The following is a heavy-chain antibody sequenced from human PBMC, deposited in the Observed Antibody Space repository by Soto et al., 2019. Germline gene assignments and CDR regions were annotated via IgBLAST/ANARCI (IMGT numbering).Heavy chain of an antibody. V-gene: IGHV3-48*01. CDR1: GFILSDCA. J-gene: IGHJ6*03. CDR2: ISSSSSAI. CDR3: ARDLSWGSNWYYYMDV. Sequence: EVQLVESGGGLVQPGGSLRLSCATSGFILSDCAMNWVRQAPGKGLEWVSYISSSSSAIDYADSVKGRFTVSRDNARNSLYLQMNSLRAEDTAVYYCARDLSWGSNWYYYMDVWGKGTTVTVSS. D-gene: IGHD7-27*01.